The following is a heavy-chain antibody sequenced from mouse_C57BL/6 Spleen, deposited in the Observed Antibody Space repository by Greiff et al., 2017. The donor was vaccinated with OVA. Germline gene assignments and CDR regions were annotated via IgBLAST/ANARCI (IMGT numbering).Heavy chain of an antibody. CDR3: TRSLPRGYAMDY. J-gene: IGHJ4*01. CDR2: ISSGGDYI. V-gene: IGHV5-9-1*02. Sequence: EVNVVESGEGLVKPGGSLKLSCAASGFTFSSYAMSWVRQTPEKRLEWVAYISSGGDYIYYADTVKGRFTISRDNARNTLYLQMSSLKSEDTAMYYCTRSLPRGYAMDYWGQGTSVTVSS. CDR1: GFTFSSYA.